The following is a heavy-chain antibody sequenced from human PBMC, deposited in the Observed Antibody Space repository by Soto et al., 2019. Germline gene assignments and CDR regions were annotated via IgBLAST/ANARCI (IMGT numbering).Heavy chain of an antibody. J-gene: IGHJ2*01. V-gene: IGHV4-30-2*01. CDR1: GGSISSGGYS. CDR3: AXXXXXXXPDWYFNV. Sequence: QLQLQESGSGLVKPSQTLSLTCAVSGGSISSGGYSWSWLRQPPGKGLEWIGYIFHSGSTYYNTSLKXXAXXXXXXXXXXXXXXXXXXXXXXXXXXXXAXXXXXXXPDWYFNVWGRGTLVTVSS. CDR2: IFHSGST.